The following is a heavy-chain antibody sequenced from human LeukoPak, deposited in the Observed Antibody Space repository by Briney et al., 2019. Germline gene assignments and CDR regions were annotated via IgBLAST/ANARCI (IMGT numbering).Heavy chain of an antibody. Sequence: SGPTLVKPTQTLTLTCTFSGFSLSTSGVGVGWIRQPPGKALEWLALIYWDDDKRYSPSLKSRLTITKDTSKNQVVLTMTNMDPVDTATYYCAHTDIVAVVAATPDYYYYYMDVWGKGTTVTVSS. D-gene: IGHD2-15*01. CDR3: AHTDIVAVVAATPDYYYYYMDV. V-gene: IGHV2-5*02. CDR2: IYWDDDK. CDR1: GFSLSTSGVG. J-gene: IGHJ6*03.